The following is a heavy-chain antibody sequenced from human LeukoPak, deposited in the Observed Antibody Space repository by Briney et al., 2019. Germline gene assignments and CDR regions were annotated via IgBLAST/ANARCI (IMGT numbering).Heavy chain of an antibody. CDR2: ISSDGSNK. D-gene: IGHD3-22*01. V-gene: IGHV3-30-3*01. J-gene: IGHJ4*02. CDR1: GFTFSSFT. Sequence: GTSLRLSCAASGFTFSSFTVHWVRQAPGKGLEWVALISSDGSNKYYADSVKGRFTISRDNSKNTLYVQVNSLGTEDTAAYYCAKGSYYDSSGSFYFDYWGQGTLVTVSS. CDR3: AKGSYYDSSGSFYFDY.